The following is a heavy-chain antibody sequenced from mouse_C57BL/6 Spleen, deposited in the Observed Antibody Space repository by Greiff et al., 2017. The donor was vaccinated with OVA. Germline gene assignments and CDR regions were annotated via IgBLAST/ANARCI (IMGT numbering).Heavy chain of an antibody. CDR1: GYTFTSYW. CDR2: IDPSDSYT. CDR3: ARGYGNYVDYAMDY. J-gene: IGHJ4*01. D-gene: IGHD2-1*01. V-gene: IGHV1-59*01. Sequence: VQLKQPGAELVRPGTSVKLSCKASGYTFTSYWMHWVKQRPGQGLEWIGVIDPSDSYTNYNQKFKGKATLTVDTSSSTAYMQLSSLTSEDSAVYYCARGYGNYVDYAMDYWGQGTSVTVSS.